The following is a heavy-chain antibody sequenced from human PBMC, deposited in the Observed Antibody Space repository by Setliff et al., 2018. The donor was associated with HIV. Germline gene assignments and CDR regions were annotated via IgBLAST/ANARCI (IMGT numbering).Heavy chain of an antibody. CDR1: GYSISSGYY. Sequence: PSETLSLTCAVSGYSISSGYYRGWIRQPPGKGLEWIGSIYHSGSTYYNPSLKSRVTISVDTSKNQFSLKLSSVTAADTAVYYCAREAYGSGSYPSFGLDYWGQGTLVTVSS. V-gene: IGHV4-38-2*01. D-gene: IGHD3-10*01. CDR2: IYHSGST. J-gene: IGHJ4*02. CDR3: AREAYGSGSYPSFGLDY.